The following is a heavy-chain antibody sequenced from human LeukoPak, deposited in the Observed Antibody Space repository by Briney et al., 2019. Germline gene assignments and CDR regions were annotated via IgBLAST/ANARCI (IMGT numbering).Heavy chain of an antibody. CDR2: ISSSSSHI. J-gene: IGHJ4*02. Sequence: GGSLRLSCAASGFTFSYYNMNWVRQAPGKGLEWVSSISSSSSHIYYADSVKGRFTISRDNAKNSLYLQMNSLRDEDTAVYYCARDPGSGWYGDYWGQGTLVTVSS. CDR1: GFTFSYYN. CDR3: ARDPGSGWYGDY. D-gene: IGHD6-19*01. V-gene: IGHV3-21*01.